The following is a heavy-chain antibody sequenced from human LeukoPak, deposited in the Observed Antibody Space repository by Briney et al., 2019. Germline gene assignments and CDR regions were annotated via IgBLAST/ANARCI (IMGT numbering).Heavy chain of an antibody. Sequence: GGSLRLSCATSGFTFTTYEMNWVRQAPGKGLEWVSYITSSGDIKTYADPVKGRFTMSRDDAKNSVHLRMNSLRPEDTAVYYCARDIYGDEDFDYWGQGTLVSVSS. CDR2: ITSSGDIK. J-gene: IGHJ4*02. CDR1: GFTFTTYE. V-gene: IGHV3-48*03. D-gene: IGHD3-10*01. CDR3: ARDIYGDEDFDY.